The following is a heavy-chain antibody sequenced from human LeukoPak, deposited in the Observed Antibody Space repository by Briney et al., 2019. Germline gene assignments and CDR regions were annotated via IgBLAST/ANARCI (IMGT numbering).Heavy chain of an antibody. D-gene: IGHD5-18*01. J-gene: IGHJ4*02. CDR1: GFTFSGYW. V-gene: IGHV3-74*01. CDR2: ISPDGSRT. CDR3: ARVRGYSSDY. Sequence: GALRLSCDASGFTFSGYWMHWVRQVPGKGLVWVSRISPDGSRTNYADSVKGRFTISRDNAKNSLYLQMNSLRAEDTAVYYCARVRGYSSDYWGQGTLVTVSS.